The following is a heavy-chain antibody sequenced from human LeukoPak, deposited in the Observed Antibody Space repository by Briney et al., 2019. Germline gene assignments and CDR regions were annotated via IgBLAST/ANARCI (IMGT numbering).Heavy chain of an antibody. J-gene: IGHJ5*02. V-gene: IGHV1-8*01. CDR1: GYTFTSYD. Sequence: GASVEVSCKASGYTFTSYDINWVRQATGQGLEWMGWMNPNSGNTGYAQKFQGRVTMTRDTSTSTVYMELSSLRSEDTAVYYCARYISETMVRGNWFDPWGQGTLVTVSS. D-gene: IGHD3-10*01. CDR2: MNPNSGNT. CDR3: ARYISETMVRGNWFDP.